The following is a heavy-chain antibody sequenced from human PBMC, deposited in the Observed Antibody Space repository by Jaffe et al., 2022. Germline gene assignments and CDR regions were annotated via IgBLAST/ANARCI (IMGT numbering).Heavy chain of an antibody. CDR1: GGSISSGSYY. D-gene: IGHD6-25*01. CDR2: IYTSGST. Sequence: QVQLQESGPGLVKPSQTLSLTCTVSGGSISSGSYYWSWIRQPAGKGLEWIGRIYTSGSTNYNPSLKSRVTISVDTSKNQFSLKLSSVTAADTAVYYCATLHRRPYYMDVWGKGTTVTVSS. J-gene: IGHJ6*03. CDR3: ATLHRRPYYMDV. V-gene: IGHV4-61*02.